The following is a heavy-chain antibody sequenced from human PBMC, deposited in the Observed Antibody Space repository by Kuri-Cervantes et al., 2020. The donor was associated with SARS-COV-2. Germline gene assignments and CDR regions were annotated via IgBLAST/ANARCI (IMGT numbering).Heavy chain of an antibody. V-gene: IGHV1-46*01. Sequence: ASVKVSCKASGYTFTSYYMHWVRQAPGQGLEWMGIINPSGGSTSYAQKFQGRVTMTRDTSTSTVYMELSSLRSEDTAVYYCARGSAGGRYSSYVLHYWGQGTPVTVLL. CDR2: INPSGGST. CDR3: ARGSAGGRYSSYVLHY. J-gene: IGHJ4*02. D-gene: IGHD4-11*01. CDR1: GYTFTSYY.